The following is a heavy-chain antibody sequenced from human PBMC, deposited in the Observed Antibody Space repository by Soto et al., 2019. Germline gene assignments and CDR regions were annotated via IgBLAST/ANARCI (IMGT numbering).Heavy chain of an antibody. CDR1: GGSFSPNC. CDR2: VHFSGST. V-gene: IGHV4-59*01. D-gene: IGHD6-13*01. Sequence: PSETLSLTCTVSGGSFSPNCWSWIRQPPGKGLEWVGYVHFSGSTTYNPSLAPRLNISFDMSKSQVYLQLTSVTAADTAVYYCARFGAAAAHDDNWGRGVLVTVSS. J-gene: IGHJ4*01. CDR3: ARFGAAAAHDDN.